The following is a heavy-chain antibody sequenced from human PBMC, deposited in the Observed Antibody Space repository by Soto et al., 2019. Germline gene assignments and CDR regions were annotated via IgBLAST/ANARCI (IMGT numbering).Heavy chain of an antibody. CDR2: IYYSGST. J-gene: IGHJ3*01. D-gene: IGHD3-3*01. V-gene: IGHV4-59*01. CDR1: YGKSISFC. Sequence: VFYGKSISFCCRRILQQKRKGLEWIGYIYYSGSTNYSPSLKSRVTISVDTSKNQFSLKVSSVTAADTAVYYCARDLCFGVKWDYASWAWYRDV. CDR3: ARDLCFGVKWDYASWAWYRDV.